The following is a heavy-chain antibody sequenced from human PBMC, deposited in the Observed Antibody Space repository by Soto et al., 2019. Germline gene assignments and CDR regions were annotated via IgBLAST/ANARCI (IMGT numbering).Heavy chain of an antibody. V-gene: IGHV4-30-4*01. CDR1: GGSTSSDNY. CDR3: AREGGESSDGLYYFDS. J-gene: IGHJ4*02. Sequence: PSETLSLTCTVSGGSTSSDNYWSWICQPPGKGLEWIGHIYYSGNTDYNPSLKSRLAISIDKSKNQFSLKLSSVTAADTAVYFCAREGGESSDGLYYFDSWGQGSLVTVSS. D-gene: IGHD3-16*01. CDR2: IYYSGNT.